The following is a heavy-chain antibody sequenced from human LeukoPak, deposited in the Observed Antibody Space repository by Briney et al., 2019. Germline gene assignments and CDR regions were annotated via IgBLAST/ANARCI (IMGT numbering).Heavy chain of an antibody. CDR3: ARGMATTPGYFDY. V-gene: IGHV1-46*01. D-gene: IGHD5-24*01. CDR2: INPSGGST. J-gene: IGHJ4*02. Sequence: GASVKVSCKASGYTLTSYYMHWVRQAPGQGLEWRGIINPSGGSTSYAQKFQGRVTMTTDTSTSTAYMELRSLRSDDTAVYYCARGMATTPGYFDYWGQGTLVTVSS. CDR1: GYTLTSYY.